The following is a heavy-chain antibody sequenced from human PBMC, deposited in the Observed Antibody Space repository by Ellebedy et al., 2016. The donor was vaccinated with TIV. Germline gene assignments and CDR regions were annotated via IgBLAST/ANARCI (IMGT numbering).Heavy chain of an antibody. Sequence: GGSLRLSCAASGFSFRSYWMSWLRQAPGKGLEWVANINQDGSEKHYVDSVEGRFTVSRDNAKNSLYLQMTSLRADDTAVYYCATDGSYGDYLSPTHAFVIWGQGTMVTVSS. CDR1: GFSFRSYW. CDR3: ATDGSYGDYLSPTHAFVI. CDR2: INQDGSEK. J-gene: IGHJ3*02. D-gene: IGHD4-17*01. V-gene: IGHV3-7*01.